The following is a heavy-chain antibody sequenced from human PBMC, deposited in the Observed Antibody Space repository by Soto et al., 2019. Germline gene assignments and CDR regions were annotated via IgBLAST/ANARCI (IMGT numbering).Heavy chain of an antibody. V-gene: IGHV3-23*01. CDR2: IHGSGAIT. CDR3: AKDKGPGSYTNWCFDV. J-gene: IGHJ2*01. D-gene: IGHD3-10*01. Sequence: EVQVLQSGGGLVQPGGSLRLSCAASGLTFSRFPMSWVRQAPGKGLEWVATIHGSGAITNYADSVRGRFTISRDNSKDTMYLQLNTLRVEDTAVYYCAKDKGPGSYTNWCFDVWGRGTLVTVSS. CDR1: GLTFSRFP.